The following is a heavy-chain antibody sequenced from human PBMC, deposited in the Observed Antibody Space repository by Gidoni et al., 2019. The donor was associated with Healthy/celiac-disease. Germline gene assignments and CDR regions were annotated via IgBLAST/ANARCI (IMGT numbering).Heavy chain of an antibody. J-gene: IGHJ3*02. Sequence: EVQLVQSGAEVKKPGESLKISCKGSGYSFTSYWIGWVRQMPGKGLEWMGIIYPGDSDTRYSPSFQGQVTISADKSISTAYLQWSSLKASDTAMYYCARHAPSYYYDSSGYYPGAFDIWGQGTMVTVSS. D-gene: IGHD3-22*01. CDR1: GYSFTSYW. CDR3: ARHAPSYYYDSSGYYPGAFDI. V-gene: IGHV5-51*01. CDR2: IYPGDSDT.